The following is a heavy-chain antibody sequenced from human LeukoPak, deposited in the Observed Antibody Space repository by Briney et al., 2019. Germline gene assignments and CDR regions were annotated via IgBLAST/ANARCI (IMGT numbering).Heavy chain of an antibody. V-gene: IGHV4-39*01. CDR1: GGSISSSSYY. J-gene: IGHJ4*02. CDR2: IYYSGST. CDR3: AGIWPYFDY. D-gene: IGHD3-3*02. Sequence: PSETLSLTCTVSGGSISSSSYYWGWIRQPPGKGLEWIGSIYYSGSTYYNPSLKSRVTISVDTSKNQLSLKLSSVTAADTAVYYCAGIWPYFDYWGQGTLVTVSS.